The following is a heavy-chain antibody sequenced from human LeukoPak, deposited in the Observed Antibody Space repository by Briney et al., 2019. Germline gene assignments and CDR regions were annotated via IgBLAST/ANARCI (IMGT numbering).Heavy chain of an antibody. CDR2: ISSSGSTI. D-gene: IGHD3-3*01. V-gene: IGHV3-11*01. J-gene: IGHJ6*02. Sequence: GGSLRLSCAASGFTFSDYYMSWIRQAPGKGLEWVSYISSSGSTIYYADSVKGRFTISRDNAKNSLYPQMNSLRAEDTAVYYCARDGTQRYYDFWSGYSGYYYGMDVWGQGTTVTVSS. CDR3: ARDGTQRYYDFWSGYSGYYYGMDV. CDR1: GFTFSDYY.